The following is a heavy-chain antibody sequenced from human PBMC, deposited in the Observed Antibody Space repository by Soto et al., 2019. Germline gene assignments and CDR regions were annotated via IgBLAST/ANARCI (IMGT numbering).Heavy chain of an antibody. J-gene: IGHJ3*01. CDR2: ISDSGSTT. V-gene: IGHV3-23*01. D-gene: IGHD3-22*01. Sequence: EVQLLESGGALVQPGGSLRLSCAASGFTFSDYAMTWVRQAPGKGLEWVSSISDSGSTTYYADSVKGRFTISRDNSNNTLYLQMNTLRAEDTAVYYCAKHQIAMIVVKIYFAAWGQGTTVTVSS. CDR3: AKHQIAMIVVKIYFAA. CDR1: GFTFSDYA.